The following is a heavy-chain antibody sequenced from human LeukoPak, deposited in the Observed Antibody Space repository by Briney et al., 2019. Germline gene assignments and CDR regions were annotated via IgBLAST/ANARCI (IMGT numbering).Heavy chain of an antibody. Sequence: PSETLSLTCTVSGGSISNYYWSWIRQPPGKGLEGIGYIYYSGSTNYNPSLKSRVTISVDTSKNQFSLKLSSVTAADTAVYYCARRDHYGVKAFDIWGQGTMVTVSS. J-gene: IGHJ3*02. CDR1: GGSISNYY. D-gene: IGHD4-17*01. V-gene: IGHV4-59*08. CDR2: IYYSGST. CDR3: ARRDHYGVKAFDI.